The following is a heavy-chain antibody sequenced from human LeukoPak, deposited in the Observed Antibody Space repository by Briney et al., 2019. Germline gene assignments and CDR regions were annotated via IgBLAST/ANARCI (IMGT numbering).Heavy chain of an antibody. CDR2: IYHSGST. V-gene: IGHV4-38-2*02. J-gene: IGHJ3*02. D-gene: IGHD3-22*01. CDR1: GYSISSGYY. CDR3: ARVGRSRITMIVVVTFKGAFDI. Sequence: SETLSLTCTVSGYSISSGYYWGWIRQPPGKGLEWIGSIYHSGSTYYNPSLKSRVTISVDTSKNQFSLKLSSVTAADTAVYYCARVGRSRITMIVVVTFKGAFDIWGQGTMVTVSS.